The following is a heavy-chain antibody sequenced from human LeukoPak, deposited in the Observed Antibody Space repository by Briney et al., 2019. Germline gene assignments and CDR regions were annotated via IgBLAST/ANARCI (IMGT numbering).Heavy chain of an antibody. CDR2: IYYSGST. D-gene: IGHD6-19*01. CDR1: GGSISSYY. V-gene: IGHV4-59*01. Sequence: KTSETLSLTCIVSGGSISSYYWSWIRQPPGKGLEWIGYIYYSGSTNYNPSLKSRVIMSVDTSKNQFSLKLSSVTAADTAVYYCARDTYSNGWYDYWGQGTLVTVSS. CDR3: ARDTYSNGWYDY. J-gene: IGHJ4*02.